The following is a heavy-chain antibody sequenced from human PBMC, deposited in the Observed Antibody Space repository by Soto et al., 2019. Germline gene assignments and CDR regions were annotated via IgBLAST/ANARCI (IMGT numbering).Heavy chain of an antibody. CDR1: GFTFSGYA. J-gene: IGHJ6*02. D-gene: IGHD6-13*01. Sequence: EVQLLESGGGLVQPGGSLRLSCAASGFTFSGYAMSWVRQAPGKGLEWVSVISPSGGRTYYADSVKGRFTISRDNYKTTRSLQRNSRRADDTAIYYCAKSRRSSSSVRYGLDVWGQGTTVTVS. CDR2: ISPSGGRT. CDR3: AKSRRSSSSVRYGLDV. V-gene: IGHV3-23*01.